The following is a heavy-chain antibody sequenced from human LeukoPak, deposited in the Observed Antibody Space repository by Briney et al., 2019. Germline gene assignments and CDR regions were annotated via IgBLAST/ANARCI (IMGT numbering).Heavy chain of an antibody. Sequence: PGGSLRLSCSASGFTFSSYAMHWVRQAPGKGLEYVSAISSNGGSTYYADSAKGRFTISRDNSKNTLYLQMSSLRAEDTAVYYCVKDSDLVLTGYLFDYWGQGTLVTVSS. CDR2: ISSNGGST. D-gene: IGHD3-9*01. CDR3: VKDSDLVLTGYLFDY. J-gene: IGHJ4*02. V-gene: IGHV3-64D*06. CDR1: GFTFSSYA.